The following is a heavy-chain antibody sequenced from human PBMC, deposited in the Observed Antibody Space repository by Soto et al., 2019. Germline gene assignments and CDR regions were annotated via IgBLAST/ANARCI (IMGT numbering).Heavy chain of an antibody. D-gene: IGHD3-22*01. J-gene: IGHJ4*02. CDR3: ARDAVWDYYDSSGYSYYFDY. V-gene: IGHV3-30-3*01. Sequence: GGSLRLSCAASGFTFSSYAMHWVRQAPGKGLEWVAVISYDGSNKYYADSVKGRFTISRDNSKNTLYLQMNSLRAEDTAVYYCARDAVWDYYDSSGYSYYFDYWGQGTLVTVSS. CDR2: ISYDGSNK. CDR1: GFTFSSYA.